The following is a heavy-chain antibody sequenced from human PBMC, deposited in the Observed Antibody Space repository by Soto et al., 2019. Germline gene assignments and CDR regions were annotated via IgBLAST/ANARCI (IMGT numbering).Heavy chain of an antibody. Sequence: GGSLRLSCAASGFTFSSYAMSWARQAPGKGLEWVSAISGSGGSTYYADSVKGRFTISRDNSKNTLYLQMNSLRAEDTAVYYCEKKEYYHFWSGTPRYGMDVWGQGTTVTLS. D-gene: IGHD3-3*01. V-gene: IGHV3-23*01. CDR1: GFTFSSYA. CDR3: EKKEYYHFWSGTPRYGMDV. CDR2: ISGSGGST. J-gene: IGHJ6*02.